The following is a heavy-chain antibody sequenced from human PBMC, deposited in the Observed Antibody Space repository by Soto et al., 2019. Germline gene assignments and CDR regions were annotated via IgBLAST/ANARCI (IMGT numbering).Heavy chain of an antibody. CDR2: IYSGGST. CDR3: ARERPCYDSLGSYYYYYMDV. V-gene: IGHV3-66*01. D-gene: IGHD3-9*01. Sequence: EVQLVESGGGLVQPGGSLRLSCAASGFTVSSNYMSWVRQAPGKGLEWVSVIYSGGSTYYADSVKGRFTISRDNSKNTLYLQINSLRAEDTAVYYCARERPCYDSLGSYYYYYMDVWGKGTTVTVSS. J-gene: IGHJ6*03. CDR1: GFTVSSNY.